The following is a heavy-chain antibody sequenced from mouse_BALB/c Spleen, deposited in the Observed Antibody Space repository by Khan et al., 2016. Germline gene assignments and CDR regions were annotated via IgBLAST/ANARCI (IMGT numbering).Heavy chain of an antibody. CDR2: ISYSGST. Sequence: EVQLVESGPGLVKPSQSLSLTCTVTGYSITSDYAWNWIRQFPGNKLEWMGYISYSGSTSYNPSLKSRISITRDTSKNQFFLQLNSVTTEDTATYYCARLYGNYWYFDVWGAGTTVTVSS. D-gene: IGHD2-10*02. CDR1: GYSITSDYA. CDR3: ARLYGNYWYFDV. J-gene: IGHJ1*01. V-gene: IGHV3-2*02.